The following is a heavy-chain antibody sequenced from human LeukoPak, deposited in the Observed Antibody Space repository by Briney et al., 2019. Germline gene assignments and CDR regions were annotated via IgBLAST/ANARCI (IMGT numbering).Heavy chain of an antibody. V-gene: IGHV3-30*02. CDR2: IRYDGTTT. CDR1: GFTFSSYG. CDR3: ARVPRRGYYDSSGFSYWYFDL. J-gene: IGHJ2*01. Sequence: GGSLRLSCAASGFTFSSYGMYWVRQAPGKGLEWVAFIRYDGTTTFYADSVRGRFTISRDNSKNTLYLQMNSLSAEDTAVYYCARVPRRGYYDSSGFSYWYFDLWGRGTLVTVSS. D-gene: IGHD3-22*01.